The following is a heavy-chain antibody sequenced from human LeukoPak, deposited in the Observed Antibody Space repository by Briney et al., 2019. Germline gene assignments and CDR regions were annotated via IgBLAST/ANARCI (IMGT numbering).Heavy chain of an antibody. D-gene: IGHD3-22*01. J-gene: IGHJ4*02. CDR3: AKNYYDSSGYYYPWDY. CDR1: GFTFSSYA. Sequence: SGGSLRLSCAASGFTFSSYAMSWVRQAPGKGLEWVSAISGSDTSTYYADSVKGRFTISRDNSKNTLYLQMNSLRAEDTAVYYCAKNYYDSSGYYYPWDYWGQGTLVTVSS. V-gene: IGHV3-23*01. CDR2: ISGSDTST.